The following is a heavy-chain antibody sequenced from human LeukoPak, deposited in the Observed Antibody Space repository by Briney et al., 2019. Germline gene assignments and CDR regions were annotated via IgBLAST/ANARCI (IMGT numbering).Heavy chain of an antibody. V-gene: IGHV4-4*07. CDR3: ARSRVETDIVVVPAARPRLYYYYYMDV. Sequence: SETLSLTCTVSGGSISSYYWSWIRQPAGKGLEWIGRIYTSGSTNNNPSLKSRVTMSVDTSKNQFSLKLSSVTAADTAVYYCARSRVETDIVVVPAARPRLYYYYYMDVWGKGTTVTVSS. D-gene: IGHD2-2*02. CDR1: GGSISSYY. CDR2: IYTSGST. J-gene: IGHJ6*03.